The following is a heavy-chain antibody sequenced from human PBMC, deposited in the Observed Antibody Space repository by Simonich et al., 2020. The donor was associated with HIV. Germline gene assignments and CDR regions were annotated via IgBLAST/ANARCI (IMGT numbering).Heavy chain of an antibody. D-gene: IGHD5-12*01. Sequence: QVQLQQWGAGLLKPSETLSLTCAVYGGSFSGYYWSWIRQPPGKGLGLIGEINHSGSTDYTPSSKSRVTISVDTSKNQFSLKLSSVTAADTAVYYCARRTGYDLDYWGQGTLVTVSS. J-gene: IGHJ4*02. CDR2: INHSGST. CDR3: ARRTGYDLDY. V-gene: IGHV4-34*01. CDR1: GGSFSGYY.